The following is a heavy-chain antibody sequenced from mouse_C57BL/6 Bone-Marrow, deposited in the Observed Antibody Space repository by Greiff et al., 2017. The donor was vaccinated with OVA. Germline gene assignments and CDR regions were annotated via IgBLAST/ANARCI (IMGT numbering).Heavy chain of an antibody. CDR1: GYTFTSYW. CDR2: IDPSDSYT. D-gene: IGHD2-2*01. Sequence: VQLQQPGAELVRPGTSVKLSCKASGYTFTSYWMHWVKQRPGQGLECIGVIDPSDSYTNYNQKFKGKATLTVDTSSSTAYMQLSSLTSEDSAVYYCARTTMVTTAYWGQGTLVTVSA. CDR3: ARTTMVTTAY. J-gene: IGHJ3*01. V-gene: IGHV1-59*01.